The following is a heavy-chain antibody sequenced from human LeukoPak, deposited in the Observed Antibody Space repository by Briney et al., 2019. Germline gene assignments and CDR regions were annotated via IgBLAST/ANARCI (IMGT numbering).Heavy chain of an antibody. D-gene: IGHD3-22*01. Sequence: GGSLRLSCATSGFTFSGSAIHWVRQASGKGLEWVGRIRSKANSYATTDVASVKGRFTISRDDSKNTAYLQMNSLKTEDTAVYYCTRPSYDSSVSGVVYWGQGTMVTVSS. CDR3: TRPSYDSSVSGVVY. J-gene: IGHJ4*02. CDR1: GFTFSGSA. CDR2: IRSKANSYAT. V-gene: IGHV3-73*01.